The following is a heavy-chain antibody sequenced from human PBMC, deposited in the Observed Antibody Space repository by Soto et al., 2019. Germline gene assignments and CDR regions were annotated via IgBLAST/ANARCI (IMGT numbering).Heavy chain of an antibody. CDR3: ARVEWGAAAFDY. CDR2: IIPILGIA. V-gene: IGHV1-69*02. J-gene: IGHJ4*02. D-gene: IGHD3-3*01. Sequence: QVQLVQSGAEVKKPGSSVKVSCKASGGTFSSYTISWVRQAPGQGLEWMGRIIPILGIANYAQKFQGRVTIXAXXSTSTAYMELSSLRSEDTAVYYCARVEWGAAAFDYWGQGTLVTVSS. CDR1: GGTFSSYT.